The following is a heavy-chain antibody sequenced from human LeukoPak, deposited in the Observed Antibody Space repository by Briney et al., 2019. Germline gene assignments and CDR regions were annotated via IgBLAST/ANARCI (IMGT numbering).Heavy chain of an antibody. CDR2: IYYSGST. D-gene: IGHD3-22*01. Sequence: SETLSLTCTVSGGSISSYYWSWIRQPPGKGLEWIGYIYYSGSTNYNPSLKSRVTISVDTSKNQFSLKLSSVTAADTAVYYCARCPVSYDSSARWFDPWGQGTLVTVSS. V-gene: IGHV4-59*01. CDR3: ARCPVSYDSSARWFDP. CDR1: GGSISSYY. J-gene: IGHJ5*02.